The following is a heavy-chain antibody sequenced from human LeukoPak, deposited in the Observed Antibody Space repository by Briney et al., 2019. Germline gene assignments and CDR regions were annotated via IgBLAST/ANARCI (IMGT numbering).Heavy chain of an antibody. CDR2: IYYSGST. CDR3: AKSAGGYYYYYMDV. Sequence: SETLCLTCTVSGGSISSYYWSWIRQPPGKGLEWMGYIYYSGSTNYNPSLKSRGTISVDSSKNEFSLRLNSMTAADTAVYYCAKSAGGYYYYYMDVWGKGTTVTVSS. CDR1: GGSISSYY. J-gene: IGHJ6*03. V-gene: IGHV4-59*01. D-gene: IGHD3-10*01.